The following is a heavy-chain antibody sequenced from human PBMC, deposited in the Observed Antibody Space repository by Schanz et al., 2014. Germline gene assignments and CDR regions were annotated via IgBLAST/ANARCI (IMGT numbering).Heavy chain of an antibody. CDR3: ARGLHNDVETSFRSHDAFDF. V-gene: IGHV1-18*01. CDR1: GYSFTKYG. J-gene: IGHJ3*01. D-gene: IGHD3-16*02. CDR2: ISPYNGHT. Sequence: QVQLVQSGSEVKKPGDSVKVSCETSGYSFTKYGINWVRQAPGQGLEWMGWISPYNGHTEYGKKFQGRFTMTTDTSTTTAKIEVRRLTTDDTAVYYGARGLHNDVETSFRSHDAFDFWGQGTKVNVS.